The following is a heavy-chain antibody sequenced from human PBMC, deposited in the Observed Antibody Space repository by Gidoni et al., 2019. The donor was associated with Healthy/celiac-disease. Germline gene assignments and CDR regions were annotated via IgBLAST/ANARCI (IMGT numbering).Heavy chain of an antibody. D-gene: IGHD1-26*01. CDR1: GFTFVDYA. J-gene: IGHJ3*02. CDR2: ISWNSGSI. CDR3: AKDQWELLDSDAFDI. Sequence: EVQLVESGGGLVQPGRSLRLSCAASGFTFVDYAMHWVRQAPGKGLEWVSGISWNSGSIGYADSVKGRFTISRDNAKNSLYLQMNSLRAEDTALYYCAKDQWELLDSDAFDIWGQGTMVTVSS. V-gene: IGHV3-9*01.